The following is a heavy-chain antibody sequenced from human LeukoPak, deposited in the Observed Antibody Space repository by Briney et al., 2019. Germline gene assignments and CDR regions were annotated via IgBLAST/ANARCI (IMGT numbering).Heavy chain of an antibody. CDR1: GFTFNSYA. V-gene: IGHV3-30-3*01. Sequence: PGRSLRLSCATSGFTFNSYAMHWVRQAPGKGLEWVAVISSDGNIKYYADSVKGRFTISRDNSKNTLSLEMNSLRTEDTAVYYCATSGGIRQLWSRGFDYWGQGTLVTVSS. CDR3: ATSGGIRQLWSRGFDY. D-gene: IGHD5-18*01. J-gene: IGHJ4*02. CDR2: ISSDGNIK.